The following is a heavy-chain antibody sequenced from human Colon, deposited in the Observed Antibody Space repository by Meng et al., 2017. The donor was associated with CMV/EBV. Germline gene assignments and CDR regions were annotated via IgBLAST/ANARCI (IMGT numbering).Heavy chain of an antibody. CDR3: ARRGRDFWSGYYYY. J-gene: IGHJ4*02. V-gene: IGHV1-18*04. CDR1: GYTFSTYA. CDR2: ISAYNGHT. Sequence: ASVKVSCKASGYTFSTYAITWVRQAPGQGLEWMGWISAYNGHTDYAQNLQGRVTVTTDTSTSTAYMELTSLRSDDTAMYYCARRGRDFWSGYYYYWGQGTLVTVSS. D-gene: IGHD3-3*01.